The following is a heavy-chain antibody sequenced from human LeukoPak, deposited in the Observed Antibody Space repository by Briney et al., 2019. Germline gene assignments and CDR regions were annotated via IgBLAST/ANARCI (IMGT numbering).Heavy chain of an antibody. CDR1: GFTFDDYA. V-gene: IGHV3-43D*03. CDR2: ISWDGGST. Sequence: PGGSLRLSCAASGFTFDDYAMHWVRQVPGKGLEWVSLISWDGGSTYYADSVKGRFSISRDNSKNSLFLQMNSLRAEDTAVYYCARAPGYGAAYYFDYWGQGTLVTVSS. D-gene: IGHD1-1*01. J-gene: IGHJ4*02. CDR3: ARAPGYGAAYYFDY.